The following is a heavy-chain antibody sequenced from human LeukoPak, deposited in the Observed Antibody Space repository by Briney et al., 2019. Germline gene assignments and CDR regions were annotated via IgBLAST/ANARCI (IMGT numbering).Heavy chain of an antibody. V-gene: IGHV3-7*01. CDR3: ARVGDGYGYFSLYYYYYGMDV. Sequence: GGSLRLSCAASGFTFSSYWMSWVRQAPGKGLEWVAHIKQDGSEKYYVDSVKGRFTISRDNAKNSLYLQMNSLRAEDTAVYYCARVGDGYGYFSLYYYYYGMDVWGQGTTVAVSS. J-gene: IGHJ6*02. D-gene: IGHD5-18*01. CDR2: IKQDGSEK. CDR1: GFTFSSYW.